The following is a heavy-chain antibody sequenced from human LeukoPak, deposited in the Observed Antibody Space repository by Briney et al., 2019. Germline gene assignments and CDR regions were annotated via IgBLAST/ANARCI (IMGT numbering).Heavy chain of an antibody. V-gene: IGHV3-23*01. CDR3: AKAQGYFDL. J-gene: IGHJ2*01. Sequence: GGSLRLSCAGPGFSFNSYAMSWVRQAPGKGLEWVSTIGGSGYSTSYADSVKGRFTISRDNSKNTLYLQMSSLRAEDTAVYYCAKAQGYFDLWGRGTLVTVSS. CDR1: GFSFNSYA. CDR2: IGGSGYST.